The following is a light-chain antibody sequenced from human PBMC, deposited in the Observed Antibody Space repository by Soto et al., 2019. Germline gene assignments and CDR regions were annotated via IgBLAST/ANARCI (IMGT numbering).Light chain of an antibody. Sequence: EIVMTQSPATLSVSPGERATLYCRASQSVSRNLAWYQQKPGQAPRLLIYGASTRATGIPARFSGSGSGTEFILTISSLQSEDFAVYYCQQYNNWPRTFGQGTKVDIQ. CDR3: QQYNNWPRT. CDR1: QSVSRN. J-gene: IGKJ1*01. CDR2: GAS. V-gene: IGKV3-15*01.